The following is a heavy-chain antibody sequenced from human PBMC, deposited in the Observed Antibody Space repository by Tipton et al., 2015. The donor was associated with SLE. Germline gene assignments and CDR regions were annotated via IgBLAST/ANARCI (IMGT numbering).Heavy chain of an antibody. V-gene: IGHV3-23*03. Sequence: SGVTFSTYGMSWVRRAPGKGLEWVSVFYTGGSTYYADSVKGRFTISRDESKNTLYLQMNSLRAEDTAVYYCARDRDYGMDVWGQGTTVTVSS. CDR1: GVTFSTYG. CDR2: FYTGGST. D-gene: IGHD3-10*01. J-gene: IGHJ6*02. CDR3: ARDRDYGMDV.